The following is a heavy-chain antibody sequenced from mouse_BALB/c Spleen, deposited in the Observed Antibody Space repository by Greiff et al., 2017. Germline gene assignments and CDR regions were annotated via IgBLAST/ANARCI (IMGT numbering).Heavy chain of an antibody. CDR2: ISSGGSYT. CDR3: ASNREGAMDY. CDR1: GFTFSSYA. Sequence: EVKLVESGGGLVKPGGSLKLSCAASGFTFSSYAMSWVRQTPEKRLEWVATISSGGSYTYYPDSVKGRFTISRDNAKNTLYLQMSSLRSEDTAMYYCASNREGAMDYWGQGTSVTVSS. V-gene: IGHV5-9-3*01. J-gene: IGHJ4*01. D-gene: IGHD2-14*01.